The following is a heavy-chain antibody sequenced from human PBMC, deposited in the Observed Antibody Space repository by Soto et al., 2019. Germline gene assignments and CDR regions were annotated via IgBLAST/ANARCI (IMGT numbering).Heavy chain of an antibody. CDR1: GGSISSGAYY. CDR3: ARDPLRGHLRGFDP. CDR2: IFYSGST. D-gene: IGHD4-17*01. J-gene: IGHJ5*02. Sequence: QVQLQESGPGLVKPSQTLSLTCTVSGGSISSGAYYWSWIRQHPGKGLEWIGHIFYSGSTYYNPSLTSRVIISVDTSKNQFSLNLSSVTAADTAVYYCARDPLRGHLRGFDPWGQGTLVTVSS. V-gene: IGHV4-31*03.